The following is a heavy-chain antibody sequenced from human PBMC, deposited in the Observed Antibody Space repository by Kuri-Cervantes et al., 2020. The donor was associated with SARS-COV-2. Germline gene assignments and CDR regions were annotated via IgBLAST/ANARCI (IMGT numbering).Heavy chain of an antibody. CDR2: ISGSGGST. V-gene: IGHV3-23*01. J-gene: IGHJ6*02. Sequence: GESLKISCAASGFTFSSYAMSWVRQAPGKGLEWVSAISGSGGSTYYADSVKGRFTISRDNSKNTLYLQMNSLRSDDTAVYYCASSGGAAAGTGTDYYYSYYGMDVWGQGTTVT. CDR3: ASSGGAAAGTGTDYYYSYYGMDV. CDR1: GFTFSSYA. D-gene: IGHD6-13*01.